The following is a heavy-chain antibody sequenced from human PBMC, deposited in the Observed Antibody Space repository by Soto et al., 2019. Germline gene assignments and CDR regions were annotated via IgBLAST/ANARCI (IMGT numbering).Heavy chain of an antibody. V-gene: IGHV4-59*01. Sequence: SETLSLTCTVSGGSISSYYWSWIRQPPGKGLEWIGYIYYSGSTNCNPSLKSRVTISVDTSKNQFSLKLSSVTAADTAVYYCARESGGFDYWGQGTLVTVSS. D-gene: IGHD2-15*01. CDR3: ARESGGFDY. CDR1: GGSISSYY. J-gene: IGHJ4*02. CDR2: IYYSGST.